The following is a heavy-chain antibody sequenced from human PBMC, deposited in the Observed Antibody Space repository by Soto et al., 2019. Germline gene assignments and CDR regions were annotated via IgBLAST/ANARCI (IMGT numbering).Heavy chain of an antibody. D-gene: IGHD6-6*01. CDR1: GLTFSDYY. CDR2: ISSSGDTI. V-gene: IGHV3-11*01. J-gene: IGHJ4*02. Sequence: AGGSLRLSCAAAGLTFSDYYMSWIRQAPGKGLEWLSYISSSGDTIYYADSVKGRFTLSRDDAKNSVYLQMNSLRTDDTAVYYCASGSSPFTYWGQGTLVTVSS. CDR3: ASGSSPFTY.